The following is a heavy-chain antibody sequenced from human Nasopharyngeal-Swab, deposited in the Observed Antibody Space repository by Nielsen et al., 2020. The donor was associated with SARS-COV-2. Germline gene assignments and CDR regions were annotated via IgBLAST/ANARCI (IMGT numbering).Heavy chain of an antibody. CDR1: GFTFTSYW. D-gene: IGHD1-26*01. CDR2: INTDGTTT. CDR3: VRAGYSGTYGLFDY. Sequence: GEPLKISFAASGFTFTSYWMHWVRQVPGKGLVWVSRINTDGTTTTYADSVKGRFTISRDNAKNTLYLQMNNLRVEDTGVYYCVRAGYSGTYGLFDYWGQGTLATVSS. V-gene: IGHV3-74*01. J-gene: IGHJ4*02.